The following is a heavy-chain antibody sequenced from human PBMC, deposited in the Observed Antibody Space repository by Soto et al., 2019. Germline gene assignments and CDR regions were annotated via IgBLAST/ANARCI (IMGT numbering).Heavy chain of an antibody. Sequence: ASVKVSCKASGYTFTGYYMHWVRQAPGQGLEWMGWINPNSGGTNYAQKFQGWVTMTRDTSISTAYMELSRLRSDDTAVYYCARGGYSGYALSAGLYGMDVWGQGTTVTVSS. D-gene: IGHD5-12*01. CDR2: INPNSGGT. J-gene: IGHJ6*02. V-gene: IGHV1-2*04. CDR1: GYTFTGYY. CDR3: ARGGYSGYALSAGLYGMDV.